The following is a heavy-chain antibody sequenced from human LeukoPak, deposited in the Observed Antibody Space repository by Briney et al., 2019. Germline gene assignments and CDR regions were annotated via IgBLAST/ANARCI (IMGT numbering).Heavy chain of an antibody. CDR2: ISNSGATI. CDR3: ARDSHYYDSTGYPHDVFDV. D-gene: IGHD3-22*01. J-gene: IGHJ3*01. CDR1: GFTFSNYE. Sequence: PGGSLRLSCAAPGFTFSNYEMNWVRQAPGKGLEWISCISNSGATISYADSVKGRFTISRDNPKKSLYLEMNSLRAEDTAVYYCARDSHYYDSTGYPHDVFDVWGQGTMVTVSS. V-gene: IGHV3-48*03.